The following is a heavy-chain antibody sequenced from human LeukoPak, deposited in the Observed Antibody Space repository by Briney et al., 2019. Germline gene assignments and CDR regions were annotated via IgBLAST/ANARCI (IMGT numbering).Heavy chain of an antibody. D-gene: IGHD1-1*01. Sequence: VASVKVSCKASGGTFSSYAISWVRQAPGQGLEWMGGIIPIFGTANYAQKSQGRVTITADESTSTAYMELSSLRAEDTAVYYCAKDLQVVPRVIDYWGQGTLVTVSS. CDR3: AKDLQVVPRVIDY. CDR2: IIPIFGTA. V-gene: IGHV1-69*13. J-gene: IGHJ4*02. CDR1: GGTFSSYA.